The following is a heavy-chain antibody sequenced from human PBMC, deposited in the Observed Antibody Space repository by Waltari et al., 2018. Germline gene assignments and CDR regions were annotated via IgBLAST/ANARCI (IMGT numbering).Heavy chain of an antibody. V-gene: IGHV3-48*04. D-gene: IGHD1-26*01. CDR2: ISSSSSTI. Sequence: EVQLVESGGGLVQPGGSLRLSCAAAGFTFSSYSMNWVRQAPGKGLEWVSYISSSSSTIYYADSVKGRFTISRDNAKNSLYLQMNSLRAEDTAVYYCARGDPLGLYFQHWGQGTLVTVSS. CDR3: ARGDPLGLYFQH. J-gene: IGHJ1*01. CDR1: GFTFSSYS.